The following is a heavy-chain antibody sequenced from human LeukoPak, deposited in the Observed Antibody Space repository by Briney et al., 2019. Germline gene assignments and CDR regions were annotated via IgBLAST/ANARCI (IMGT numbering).Heavy chain of an antibody. Sequence: GGSLRLSCAASGFTFSSYAMSWVRQAPGKGLEWVSTMSGSGGSTYYADSVKGRFTISRDNSKNMLYLQMNSLRAEDTAVYYCAKTRLWGSGENWSDPWGQGTLVTVSS. J-gene: IGHJ5*02. CDR3: AKTRLWGSGENWSDP. V-gene: IGHV3-23*01. CDR1: GFTFSSYA. CDR2: MSGSGGST. D-gene: IGHD5-18*01.